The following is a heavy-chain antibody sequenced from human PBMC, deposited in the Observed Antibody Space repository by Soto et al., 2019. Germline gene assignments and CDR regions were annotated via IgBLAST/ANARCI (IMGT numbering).Heavy chain of an antibody. CDR2: INPSGGST. D-gene: IGHD3-10*01. V-gene: IGHV1-46*03. CDR1: GYTFTSYY. Sequence: GASVKVSCKASGYTFTSYYMHWVRQAPGQGLERMGIINPSGGSTSYAQKFQGRVTMTRDTSTSTVYMELSSLRSEDTAVYYCAMVRGVTAWAPGWFDYWGQGTLVTVSS. CDR3: AMVRGVTAWAPGWFDY. J-gene: IGHJ4*02.